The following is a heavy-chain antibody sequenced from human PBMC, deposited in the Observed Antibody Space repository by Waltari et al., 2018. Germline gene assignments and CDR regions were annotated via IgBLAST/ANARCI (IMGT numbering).Heavy chain of an antibody. CDR2: INPSGGST. CDR1: GYTFTSYY. D-gene: IGHD1-26*01. J-gene: IGHJ4*03. V-gene: IGHV1-46*01. Sequence: QVQLVQSGAEVKKPGASVKVSCKASGYTFTSYYMHWVRQAPGQGLEWMGIINPSGGSTSYAKKFQGRVTMTRDTSRSTAYMELSSLRSEDTAVDSCARDAGGIVGATLYLAYWGQGT. CDR3: ARDAGGIVGATLYLAY.